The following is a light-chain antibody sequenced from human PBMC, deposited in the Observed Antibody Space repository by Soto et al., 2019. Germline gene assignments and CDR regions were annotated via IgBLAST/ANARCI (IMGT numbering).Light chain of an antibody. CDR1: QSISGW. Sequence: DIQMTQSPSTLSASVGDRVTITCRASQSISGWLAWYQQKPGKAPKLLIYKASSLESGVPARFSGSGSGTEFTLTISSLQADDFATYYCQQYNSYPITFGQGTRLEIK. CDR3: QQYNSYPIT. J-gene: IGKJ5*01. CDR2: KAS. V-gene: IGKV1-5*03.